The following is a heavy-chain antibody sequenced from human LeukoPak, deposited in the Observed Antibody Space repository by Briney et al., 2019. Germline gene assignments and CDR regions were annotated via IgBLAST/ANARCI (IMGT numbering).Heavy chain of an antibody. CDR3: ARDTAMNGYYYYGMDV. Sequence: SETLSLICAVYGGSFSDYYWSWIRQPPGMGLEWIGEINHSGGSNYNPSLKSRVTMSIDTSKNQFSLKLSSLTAADTALYYCARDTAMNGYYYYGMDVWGQGTTVTVSS. J-gene: IGHJ6*02. V-gene: IGHV4-34*01. CDR2: INHSGGS. CDR1: GGSFSDYY. D-gene: IGHD5-18*01.